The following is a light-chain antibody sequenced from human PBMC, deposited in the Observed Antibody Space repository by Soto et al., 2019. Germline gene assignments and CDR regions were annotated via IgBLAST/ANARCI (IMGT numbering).Light chain of an antibody. CDR1: QSVSSNY. Sequence: EIVLTQSPGTQSLSPGERATLSCRASQSVSSNYLAWYQQKPGQAPRLLIYGASSRATGIPDRFRGSGSGKDFSLTISRLEPEDSAVYYCQQYGRSPGTFGQGTKMEIK. V-gene: IGKV3-20*01. CDR2: GAS. J-gene: IGKJ1*01. CDR3: QQYGRSPGT.